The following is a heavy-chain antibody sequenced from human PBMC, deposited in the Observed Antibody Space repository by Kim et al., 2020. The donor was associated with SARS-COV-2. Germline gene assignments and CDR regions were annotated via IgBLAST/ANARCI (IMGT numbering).Heavy chain of an antibody. J-gene: IGHJ3*02. V-gene: IGHV3-73*01. Sequence: STAYAASVKGRFTISRDDSKNTANLQMNSLKTEDTAVYYCTRLDDGFDIWGQGTVVTVSS. CDR3: TRLDDGFDI. CDR2: ST.